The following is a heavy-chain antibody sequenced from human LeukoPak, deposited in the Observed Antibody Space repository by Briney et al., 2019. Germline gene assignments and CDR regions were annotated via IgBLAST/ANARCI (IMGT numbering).Heavy chain of an antibody. Sequence: GGSLRLSCAASGFTFSSYSMNWVRQAPGKGLEWVSSISSSSSYIYYADSVKGRFTISRDNSKNTLYLQMNSLRAEDTAVYYCAKDLAHTYYYGSGNFDYWGQGTLVTVSS. CDR2: ISSSSSYI. V-gene: IGHV3-21*01. J-gene: IGHJ4*02. D-gene: IGHD3-10*01. CDR1: GFTFSSYS. CDR3: AKDLAHTYYYGSGNFDY.